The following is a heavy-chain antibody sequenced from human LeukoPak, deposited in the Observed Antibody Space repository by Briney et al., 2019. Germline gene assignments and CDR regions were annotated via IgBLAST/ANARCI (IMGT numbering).Heavy chain of an antibody. Sequence: GGSLRLSCAASGFTFSSYSMNWVRQAPGKGLEWVSYISSSSSTIYYADSVKGRFTISRDNAKNSLYLQMNSLRAEDTAVYYCARGGGPSVRWGQGTLVTVSS. V-gene: IGHV3-48*01. CDR2: ISSSSSTI. D-gene: IGHD2-2*01. J-gene: IGHJ4*02. CDR3: ARGGGPSVR. CDR1: GFTFSSYS.